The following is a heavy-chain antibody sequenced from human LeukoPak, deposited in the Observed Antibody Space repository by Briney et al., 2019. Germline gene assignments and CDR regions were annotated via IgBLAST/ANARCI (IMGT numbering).Heavy chain of an antibody. J-gene: IGHJ4*02. Sequence: GASVKVSCKASGGTFSSYAISWVRQAPGQGLEWMGRIIPIFGIANYAQKFQGRVTITADKSTSTAYMELSSLRSEDTAVYYCARDRGCSSTSCSFDYWGQGTLVTVSS. CDR3: ARDRGCSSTSCSFDY. V-gene: IGHV1-69*04. D-gene: IGHD2-2*01. CDR1: GGTFSSYA. CDR2: IIPIFGIA.